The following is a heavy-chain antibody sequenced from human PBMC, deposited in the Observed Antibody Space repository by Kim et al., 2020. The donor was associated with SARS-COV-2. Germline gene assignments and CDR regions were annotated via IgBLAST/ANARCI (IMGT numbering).Heavy chain of an antibody. Sequence: SETLSLTCTVSGGSVSSGSYYWSWIRQPPGKGLEWIGYIYYSGSTNYNPSLKSRVTISVDTSKNQFSLKLSSVTAADTAVYYCARDLAVAYFDYWGQGTL. CDR1: GGSVSSGSYY. V-gene: IGHV4-61*01. CDR2: IYYSGST. D-gene: IGHD6-19*01. CDR3: ARDLAVAYFDY. J-gene: IGHJ4*02.